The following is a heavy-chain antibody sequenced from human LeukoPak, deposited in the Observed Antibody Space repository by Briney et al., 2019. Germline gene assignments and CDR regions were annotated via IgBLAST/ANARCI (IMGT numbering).Heavy chain of an antibody. CDR3: AKDYSSSFHYFDY. Sequence: VISYDGSNKYYADSVKGRFTISRDNSKNTLYLQMNSLRAEDTAVYYCAKDYSSSFHYFDYWGQGTLVTVSS. V-gene: IGHV3-30*18. CDR2: ISYDGSNK. D-gene: IGHD6-13*01. J-gene: IGHJ4*02.